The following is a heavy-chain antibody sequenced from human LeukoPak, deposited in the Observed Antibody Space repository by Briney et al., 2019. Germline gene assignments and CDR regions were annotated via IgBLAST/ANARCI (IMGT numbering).Heavy chain of an antibody. D-gene: IGHD6-13*01. CDR1: GFTFSSYA. CDR2: ISGSGGST. V-gene: IGHV3-23*01. Sequence: GGSLRLSCAASGFTFSSYAMSWVRQAPGKGLEWVSAISGSGGSTYYADSVKGRFTISRDNSENRLYLQMNSLRVEDTAVYYCAREHTIAATGTHWFAPWGQGTLVTVSS. CDR3: AREHTIAATGTHWFAP. J-gene: IGHJ5*02.